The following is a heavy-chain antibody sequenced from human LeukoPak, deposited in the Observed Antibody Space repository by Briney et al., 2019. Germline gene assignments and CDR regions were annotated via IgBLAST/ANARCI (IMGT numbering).Heavy chain of an antibody. CDR3: ARREGGTPPVY. V-gene: IGHV4-34*01. D-gene: IGHD3-16*01. CDR1: GFTFSNYG. CDR2: VNHGGFT. J-gene: IGHJ4*02. Sequence: GSLRLSCAASGFTFSNYGMNWIRQPPGKGLEWIGEVNHGGFTNYNVSLKSRVTISADTSKNQFSLNLTSVTGADTAVYYCARREGGTPPVYWGQGTLVTVSS.